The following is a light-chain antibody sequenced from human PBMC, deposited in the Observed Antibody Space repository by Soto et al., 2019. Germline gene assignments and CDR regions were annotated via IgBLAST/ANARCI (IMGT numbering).Light chain of an antibody. J-gene: IGLJ1*01. CDR3: QSYDSSLSGYV. V-gene: IGLV1-40*01. CDR1: SSNIGAGYD. CDR2: GNN. Sequence: QSVLTQPPSVSGAPGQRVTLSCPGSSSNIGAGYDVHWYQQLPGTAPTLLISGNNNRPSGVPDRLSGSKSGTSASLAITGLRAEDEADYFCQSYDSSLSGYVFGTGTKVTV.